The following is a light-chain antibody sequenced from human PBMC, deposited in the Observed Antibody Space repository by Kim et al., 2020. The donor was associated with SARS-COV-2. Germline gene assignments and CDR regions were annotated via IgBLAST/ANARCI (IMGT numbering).Light chain of an antibody. J-gene: IGKJ2*01. CDR3: QKYNRDPRT. CDR1: QDISNY. Sequence: DIQMTQSPSSLSASVGDRVTITCRASQDISNYLAWYQQKPGKVPKLLIYAASTLQSGVPSRFSGSGSGTDFTLTISSLQPEDVATYYCQKYNRDPRTFGQGTKLEI. CDR2: AAS. V-gene: IGKV1-27*01.